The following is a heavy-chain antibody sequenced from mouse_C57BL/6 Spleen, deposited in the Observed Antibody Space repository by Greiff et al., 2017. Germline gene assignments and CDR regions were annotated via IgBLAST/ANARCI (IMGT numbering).Heavy chain of an antibody. D-gene: IGHD1-1*01. V-gene: IGHV1-82*01. CDR1: GYAFTSYW. CDR3: AKDATFVAGGY. Sequence: VQLVEPGPELVKPGASVKISCKASGYAFTSYWMHWVKQRPGKGLEWIGRIYPGGGNTNYNVKFKGKATLTTDKASSTAYMQLSSLTSEDSAVFYGAKDATFVAGGYWGQGTTLTVSS. J-gene: IGHJ2*01. CDR2: IYPGGGNT.